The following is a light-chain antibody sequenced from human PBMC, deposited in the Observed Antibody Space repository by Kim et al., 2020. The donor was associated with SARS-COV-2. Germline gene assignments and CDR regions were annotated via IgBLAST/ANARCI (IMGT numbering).Light chain of an antibody. CDR3: QQRDSWPLT. CDR1: QLFSSY. V-gene: IGKV3-11*01. CDR2: HIS. Sequence: SLPPGERPPLSCRPSQLFSSYFDWYQQNPGQAPRLLITHISNRATGIPAMFSGSGCGTDFTLTISSLEPEDVAVYYCQQRDSWPLTFGGGTKLEI. J-gene: IGKJ4*01.